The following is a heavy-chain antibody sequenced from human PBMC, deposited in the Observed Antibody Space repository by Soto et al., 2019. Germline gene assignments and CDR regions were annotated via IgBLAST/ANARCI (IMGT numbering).Heavy chain of an antibody. CDR2: LSYNSATR. J-gene: IGHJ4*01. CDR1: GFTVENYA. Sequence: LTRSSTGSGFTVENYAMQWVRQAPGKGLEWVAGLSYNSATRAYADSVKGRFTISRDNAKNSLYLQMDSLRPEDTAFYYCTKNRVDFWSRYYAPDFDYWGHRTLVPVSS. CDR3: TKNRVDFWSRYYAPDFDY. D-gene: IGHD3-3*01. V-gene: IGHV3-9*01.